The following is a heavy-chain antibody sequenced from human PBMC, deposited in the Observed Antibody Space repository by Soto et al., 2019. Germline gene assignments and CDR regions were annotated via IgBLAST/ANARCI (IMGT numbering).Heavy chain of an antibody. CDR1: GGSISSSSYY. Sequence: PSETLSLTCTVSGGSISSSSYYWGWIRQPPGKGLEWIGSIYYSGSTYYNPSLKSRVTISVDTSKNQFSLKLSSVTAADTAVYYCARHPTGYGDYEGYWGQGTLVTVSS. D-gene: IGHD4-17*01. CDR3: ARHPTGYGDYEGY. V-gene: IGHV4-39*01. CDR2: IYYSGST. J-gene: IGHJ4*02.